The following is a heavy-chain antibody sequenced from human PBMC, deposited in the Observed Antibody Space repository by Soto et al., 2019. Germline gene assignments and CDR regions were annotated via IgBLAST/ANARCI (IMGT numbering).Heavy chain of an antibody. CDR2: IWYDGSEK. CDR1: GVTFRNHG. V-gene: IGHV3-33*01. J-gene: IGHJ5*02. CDR3: ARWSNNKVVDP. Sequence: QVQLVESGGGVVQPGRSLRLSCEGSGVTFRNHGMHWIRQSPGKGLEWLAVIWYDGSEKYYADSVKGRFTISRDNSKNTPYLQMNSLKVEDTAIYYCARWSNNKVVDPWGQGTVVTVS. D-gene: IGHD1-1*01.